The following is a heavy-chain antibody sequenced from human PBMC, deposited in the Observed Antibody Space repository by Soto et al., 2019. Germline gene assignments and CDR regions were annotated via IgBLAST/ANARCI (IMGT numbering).Heavy chain of an antibody. CDR1: GFTFSSYS. J-gene: IGHJ6*02. D-gene: IGHD1-26*01. CDR2: ISSSSSYI. Sequence: LRLSCAASGFTFSSYSMNWVRQAPGKGLEWVSSISSSSSYIYYADSVKGRFTISRDNAKNSLYLQMNSLRAEDTAVYYCARDRWELLGGYYYYGMDVWGQGTTVTVSS. CDR3: ARDRWELLGGYYYYGMDV. V-gene: IGHV3-21*01.